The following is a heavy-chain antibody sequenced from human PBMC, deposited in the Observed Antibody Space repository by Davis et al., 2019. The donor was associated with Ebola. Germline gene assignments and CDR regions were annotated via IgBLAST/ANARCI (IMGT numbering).Heavy chain of an antibody. V-gene: IGHV1-69*13. Sequence: SVKVSCKASGGTFSSYAISWVRQAPGQGLEWMGGIIPIFGTANYAQKFQGRVTITADESTSTAYMELSSLGSEDTAVYYCARGAGWSGYYTSYYYYGMDVWGKGTTVTVSS. CDR2: IIPIFGTA. CDR3: ARGAGWSGYYTSYYYYGMDV. J-gene: IGHJ6*04. D-gene: IGHD3-3*01. CDR1: GGTFSSYA.